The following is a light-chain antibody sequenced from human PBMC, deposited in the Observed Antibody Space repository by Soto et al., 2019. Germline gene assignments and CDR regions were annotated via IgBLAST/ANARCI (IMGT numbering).Light chain of an antibody. CDR2: GAS. CDR3: QQYGSSPPYT. V-gene: IGKV3-20*01. J-gene: IGKJ2*01. CDR1: QSVSSSY. Sequence: EIVLTQSPGTLSLSPGERATLSCRASQSVSSSYLAWYQQKPGQAPRLLIYGASSSATGIPDRFSGSGSGTDFTLNISRLEPEDFAVYYCQQYGSSPPYTFGQGTKLEIK.